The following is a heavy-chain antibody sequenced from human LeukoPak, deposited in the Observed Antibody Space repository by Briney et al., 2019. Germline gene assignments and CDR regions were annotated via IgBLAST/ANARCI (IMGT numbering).Heavy chain of an antibody. V-gene: IGHV3-9*01. J-gene: IGHJ4*02. CDR3: AKALRYFDPFDY. Sequence: GGSLRLSCAASGFTFDDYAMHWVRQAPGKGLEWVSGISWNSGSIGYADSVKGRFTISRDNAKNSLYLQMNSLRAEDTALYYCAKALRYFDPFDYWGQGTLVTVSS. CDR1: GFTFDDYA. CDR2: ISWNSGSI. D-gene: IGHD3-9*01.